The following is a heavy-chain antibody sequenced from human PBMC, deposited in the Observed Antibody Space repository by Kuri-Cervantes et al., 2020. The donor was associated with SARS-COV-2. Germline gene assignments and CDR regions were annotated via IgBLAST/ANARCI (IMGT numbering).Heavy chain of an antibody. D-gene: IGHD3-16*01. CDR3: AVGGLEGRFDP. CDR2: IYHSGST. Sequence: SETLSLTCAVSGGSISSSNWWSWVRQPPGKGLEWIGEIYHSGSTNYNPSLKSRVTISVDKSKNQFSLKLSSVTPEDTAVYYCAVGGLEGRFDPWGQGTLVTVAS. CDR1: GGSISSSNW. V-gene: IGHV4-4*02. J-gene: IGHJ5*02.